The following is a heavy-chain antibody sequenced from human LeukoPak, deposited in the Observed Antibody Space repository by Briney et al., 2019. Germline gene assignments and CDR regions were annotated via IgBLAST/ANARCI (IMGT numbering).Heavy chain of an antibody. Sequence: GGSLRLSCAASGFTFSSYSMNWVRQAPGKGLEWVAVISYDGSNKYYADSVKGRFTISRDNSKNTLYLQMNSLRAEDTAVYYCARDLIYDSSGSWGQGTLVTVSS. CDR3: ARDLIYDSSGS. CDR1: GFTFSSYS. J-gene: IGHJ5*02. CDR2: ISYDGSNK. V-gene: IGHV3-30*03. D-gene: IGHD3-22*01.